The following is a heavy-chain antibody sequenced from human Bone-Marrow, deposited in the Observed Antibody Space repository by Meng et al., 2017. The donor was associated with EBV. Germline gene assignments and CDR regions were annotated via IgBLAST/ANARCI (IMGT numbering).Heavy chain of an antibody. CDR3: AHRRSDSGWFGY. V-gene: IGHV2-5*02. D-gene: IGHD6-19*01. Sequence: QTPLKESCPTVLNPPQSLPLTCTFSGFSLSTSGMGFAWIRQPPGKALEWLALIYWDDETRYSPALKNRLTVTKDSSKNQVVFRMANLDPADTATYYCAHRRSDSGWFGYWGQGTLVTVSS. J-gene: IGHJ4*02. CDR2: IYWDDET. CDR1: GFSLSTSGMG.